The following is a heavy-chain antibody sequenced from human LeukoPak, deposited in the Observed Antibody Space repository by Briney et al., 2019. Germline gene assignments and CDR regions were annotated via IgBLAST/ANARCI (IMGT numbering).Heavy chain of an antibody. J-gene: IGHJ3*02. CDR2: ISYDGSNK. D-gene: IGHD6-19*01. Sequence: GSLRLSCAASGFTFSNYGIHWVRQAPGKGLEWVAVISYDGSNKYYADSVKGRFTISRDNSKNTLYLQMNSLRAEDTAVYYCAKDRAIYSSGWYDAFDIWGQGTMVTVSS. CDR1: GFTFSNYG. V-gene: IGHV3-30*18. CDR3: AKDRAIYSSGWYDAFDI.